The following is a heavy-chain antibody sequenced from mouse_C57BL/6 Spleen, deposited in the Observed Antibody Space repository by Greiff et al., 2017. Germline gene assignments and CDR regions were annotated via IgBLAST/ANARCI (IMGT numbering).Heavy chain of an antibody. V-gene: IGHV6-3*01. Sequence: EVKLEESGGGLVQPGGSMKLSCVASGFTFSNYWMNWVRQSPEKGLEWVAQIRLKSDNYASYYAESVKGRFTISRDDSNSSVYLQMNNLRAEDTGIYYCTGVTTASYYAMDYWGQGTSGTVSS. CDR3: TGVTTASYYAMDY. CDR1: GFTFSNYW. CDR2: IRLKSDNYAS. J-gene: IGHJ4*01. D-gene: IGHD1-2*01.